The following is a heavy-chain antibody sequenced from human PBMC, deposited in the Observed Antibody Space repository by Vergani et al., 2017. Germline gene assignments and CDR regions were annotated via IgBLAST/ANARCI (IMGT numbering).Heavy chain of an antibody. CDR3: ARTSTGYYYGSGSSDFDY. Sequence: EVQLVESGGGLVQPGGSLRLSCAASGFTFSSYSMNWVRQAPGKGLEWVSSISSSSSYIYYADSVKGRFTISRDNAKTSLYLQMNSLRAEDTAVYYCARTSTGYYYGSGSSDFDYWGQGTLVTVSS. CDR1: GFTFSSYS. J-gene: IGHJ4*02. V-gene: IGHV3-21*01. D-gene: IGHD3-10*01. CDR2: ISSSSSYI.